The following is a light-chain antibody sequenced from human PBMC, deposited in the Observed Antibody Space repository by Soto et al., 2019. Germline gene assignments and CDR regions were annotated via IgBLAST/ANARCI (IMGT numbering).Light chain of an antibody. CDR2: GAS. Sequence: EIVMTQSPATLSVSPGERATLSCRASQGIGSTLAWYQQKPGQTPKLLIYGASTRATGVPARFSGGGSGTEFTLTINRLQSEDFAVYYCQRYNSWPLSFGGGTKVEIK. CDR3: QRYNSWPLS. CDR1: QGIGST. V-gene: IGKV3-15*01. J-gene: IGKJ4*01.